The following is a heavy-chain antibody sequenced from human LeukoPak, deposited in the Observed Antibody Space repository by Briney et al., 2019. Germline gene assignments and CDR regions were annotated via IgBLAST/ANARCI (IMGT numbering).Heavy chain of an antibody. CDR2: ISSNGDST. V-gene: IGHV3-64*01. Sequence: GGSLRLSCAASGFPFSTYSMTWVRQPPGKGLEYVSAISSNGDSTHYANSVKGRFTISRDNSKNTLYLQMGSLRAEDMAVYYGARGRHYGFWSGYYTGRLVDYWGQGTLVTVSS. CDR1: GFPFSTYS. CDR3: ARGRHYGFWSGYYTGRLVDY. J-gene: IGHJ4*02. D-gene: IGHD3-3*01.